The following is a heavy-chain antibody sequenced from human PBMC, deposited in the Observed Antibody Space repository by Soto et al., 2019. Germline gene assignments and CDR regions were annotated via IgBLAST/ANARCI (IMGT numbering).Heavy chain of an antibody. J-gene: IGHJ4*02. CDR3: AKPPLSGDYDRSAYYFDY. V-gene: IGHV3-30*18. CDR2: ISYDDGRNK. CDR1: GFTFSSYA. Sequence: GGSLRLSCAASGFTFSSYAMHWVRQAPGKGLEWVAFISYDDGRNKYYADSVKGRFTISRDNSKNTLYLQMNSLRAEDTAVYYCAKPPLSGDYDRSAYYFDYWGQGTLVPVSS. D-gene: IGHD3-22*01.